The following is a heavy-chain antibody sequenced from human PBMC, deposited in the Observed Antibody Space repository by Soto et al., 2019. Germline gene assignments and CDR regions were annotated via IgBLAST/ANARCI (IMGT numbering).Heavy chain of an antibody. Sequence: GGSLRLSCAASGFTFSNAWMSWVRQAPGKGLEWVGRIKSKTDGGTTDYAAPVKGRFTISRDDSKNTLYLQMNSLKTEDTAVYYCTTVVVVLSATVGWVVPSGQGTRVTVP. CDR2: IKSKTDGGTT. D-gene: IGHD2-15*01. V-gene: IGHV3-15*01. J-gene: IGHJ5*02. CDR1: GFTFSNAW. CDR3: TTVVVVLSATVGWVVP.